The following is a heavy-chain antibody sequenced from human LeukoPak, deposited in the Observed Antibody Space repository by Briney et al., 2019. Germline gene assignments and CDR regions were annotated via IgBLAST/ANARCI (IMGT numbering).Heavy chain of an antibody. J-gene: IGHJ4*02. CDR2: ISGSGGST. CDR1: GFTFSSYA. D-gene: IGHD3-10*01. V-gene: IGHV3-23*01. CDR3: AKNPGRNYYGSGSYYNDY. Sequence: GGSLRLSCAASGFTFSSYAMSWVRQAPGKGLEWVSAISGSGGSTYYADSVKGRFTISRDNSKNTLYLQMNSLRAEDTAVYYCAKNPGRNYYGSGSYYNDYWGQGTLVTVSS.